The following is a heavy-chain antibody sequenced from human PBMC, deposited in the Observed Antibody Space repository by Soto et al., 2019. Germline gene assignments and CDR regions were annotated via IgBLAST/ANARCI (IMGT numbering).Heavy chain of an antibody. V-gene: IGHV3-21*01. CDR2: ISSSSSYI. CDR3: ATDRVGFYYSDY. CDR1: GFTFSSYS. Sequence: EVQLVESGGGLVKPGGSLRLSCAASGFTFSSYSMNWVRQAPGKGLEWVSSISSSSSYIYYADSVKGRFTISRDNAKNSLYLQMNSLRAEDTAVYYCATDRVGFYYSDYWGQGTLVTVSS. D-gene: IGHD1-26*01. J-gene: IGHJ4*02.